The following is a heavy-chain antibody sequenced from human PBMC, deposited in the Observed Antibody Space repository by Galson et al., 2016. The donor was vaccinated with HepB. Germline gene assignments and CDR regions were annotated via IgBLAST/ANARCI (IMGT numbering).Heavy chain of an antibody. Sequence: SLRLSCAVSGFTFSRYAMNWVRRAPGTGLEWVSTISGSGNSILYGDSVKGRFTISRDNSKNIVYLQMNSLRAEDTALYYCAKDPNGDYIGAYDSWGQGTLVTVSS. CDR1: GFTFSRYA. J-gene: IGHJ4*02. D-gene: IGHD4-17*01. CDR2: ISGSGNSI. V-gene: IGHV3-23*01. CDR3: AKDPNGDYIGAYDS.